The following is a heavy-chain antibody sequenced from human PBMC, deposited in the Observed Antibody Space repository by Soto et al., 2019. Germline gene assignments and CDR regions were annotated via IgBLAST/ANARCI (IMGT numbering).Heavy chain of an antibody. J-gene: IGHJ6*03. V-gene: IGHV3-74*01. CDR3: TRDRNYYFMDV. CDR1: GFTFSPYW. Sequence: GGSLRLSCAASGFTFSPYWMHWVRQAPGKGLMWVSRMTRDGSTTYADSVKGRFTISRDNAKNTLYLQMNSLRVFDTAVYYCTRDRNYYFMDVWGKGTTVTVSS. CDR2: MTRDGSTT.